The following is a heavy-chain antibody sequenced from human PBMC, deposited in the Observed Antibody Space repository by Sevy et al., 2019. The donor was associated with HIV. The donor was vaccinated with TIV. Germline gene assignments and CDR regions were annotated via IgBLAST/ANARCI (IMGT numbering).Heavy chain of an antibody. J-gene: IGHJ4*02. CDR1: GFTFSDAA. V-gene: IGHV3-73*01. CDR2: IKGKANNYAT. CDR3: SIYYDIRAFDS. D-gene: IGHD3-22*01. Sequence: GGSLRLSCAGSGFTFSDAAIHWVRQASGKGLEWLGRIKGKANNYATAYAASVKDRFSISRNDLKDTAYLQMNSLRTEDEAMYYCSIYYDIRAFDSWGQGTQVTVSS.